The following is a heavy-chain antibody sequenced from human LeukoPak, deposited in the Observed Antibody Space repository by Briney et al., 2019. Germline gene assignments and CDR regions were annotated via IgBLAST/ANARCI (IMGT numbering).Heavy chain of an antibody. V-gene: IGHV3-23*01. CDR2: FSSSGFSI. CDR3: AKVIEPVGSYYYYGMDV. D-gene: IGHD2-2*01. CDR1: GFTFSSYA. Sequence: GGSLRLSCAASGFTFSSYAMSWVRQAPGEGLEWVSAFSSSGFSIYCADSVKGRFTISRDNSKNTLYLQMDSLRAEDTAKYYCAKVIEPVGSYYYYGMDVWGQGTTVTVSS. J-gene: IGHJ6*02.